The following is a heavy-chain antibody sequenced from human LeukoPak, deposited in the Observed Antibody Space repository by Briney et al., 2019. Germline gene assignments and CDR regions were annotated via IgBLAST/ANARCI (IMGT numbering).Heavy chain of an antibody. CDR2: IRYDGSNK. CDR3: AKDVADY. J-gene: IGHJ4*02. CDR1: GFTFSSYG. Sequence: PGGSLRLSCAASGFTFSSYGMHWLRQAPGKGLEWVAFIRYDGSNKYYADSVKGRFTISRDNSQNTLYLQMNSRRAEDTAVYYWAKDVADYWGQGTLVTVS. V-gene: IGHV3-30*02.